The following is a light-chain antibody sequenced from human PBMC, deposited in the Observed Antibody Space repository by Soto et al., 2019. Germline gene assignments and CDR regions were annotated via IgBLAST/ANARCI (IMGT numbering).Light chain of an antibody. CDR3: QQYGSSPLT. J-gene: IGKJ4*01. CDR1: QSVSSDY. V-gene: IGKV3-20*01. Sequence: EIVLTQSPGTLSLSPGERATLSCRASQSVSSDYCAWYQQKPGQTPKVLIYRASSRATGIPDRFSGSGSGTDFTLTISRLAPEDFAVYYCQQYGSSPLTFGGGTKVEIK. CDR2: RAS.